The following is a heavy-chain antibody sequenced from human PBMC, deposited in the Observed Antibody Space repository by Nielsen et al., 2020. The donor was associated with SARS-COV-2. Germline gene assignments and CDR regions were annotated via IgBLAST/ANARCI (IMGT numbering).Heavy chain of an antibody. V-gene: IGHV4-34*01. J-gene: IGHJ5*02. D-gene: IGHD3-3*01. CDR1: GGSLSGSY. CDR2: IHHTGGT. CDR3: ARLETGTYYDFWSGSQTNWFDP. Sequence: SETLSLTCAVYGGSLSGSYWSWIRQSPGKGLEWIGEIHHTGGTNFNPSLKSRVTISVDTFKNQFSLKLSSVTAADTAVYYCARLETGTYYDFWSGSQTNWFDPWGQGTLVTVSS.